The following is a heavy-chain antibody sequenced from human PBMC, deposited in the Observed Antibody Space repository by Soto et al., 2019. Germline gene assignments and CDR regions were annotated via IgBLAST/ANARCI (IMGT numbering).Heavy chain of an antibody. CDR3: ASGYGSIDH. V-gene: IGHV4-31*03. Sequence: QVQLQESGPGLVKPSQTLSLTCTVSGGSISSGGYYWSWIRQHPGKGLEWIGYMYHSGSTYYNPSPKSRVTTSVDTSKNEFSLKVSSVTAADPALYYCASGYGSIDHWGQGTLVIVSS. J-gene: IGHJ4*02. CDR2: MYHSGST. D-gene: IGHD2-2*03. CDR1: GGSISSGGYY.